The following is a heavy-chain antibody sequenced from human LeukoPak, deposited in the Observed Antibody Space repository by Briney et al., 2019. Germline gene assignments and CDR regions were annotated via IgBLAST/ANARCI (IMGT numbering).Heavy chain of an antibody. CDR3: ARDCADYYYYMDV. V-gene: IGHV3-48*04. CDR2: ISSSGSTI. J-gene: IGHJ6*03. Sequence: GGSLRLSCAASGFTFSSYSMNWVRQAPGKGLEWVSSISSSGSTIYYADSVKGRFTISRDNAKNSLYLQMNSLRAEDTAVYYCARDCADYYYYMDVWGKGTTVTVSS. CDR1: GFTFSSYS. D-gene: IGHD2-21*01.